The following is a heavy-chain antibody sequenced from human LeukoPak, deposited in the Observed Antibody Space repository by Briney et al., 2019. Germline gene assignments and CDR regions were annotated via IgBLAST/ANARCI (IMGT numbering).Heavy chain of an antibody. CDR3: ARTYIDYLPL. V-gene: IGHV4-30-4*01. D-gene: IGHD4-11*01. Sequence: PSETLSLTCTVSGGSITSDDYSWSWIRQPPGKGLEWIGYIYYSGNTYYNPSLKSRVTISVDTSKNQFSLKLSSVTAAGTAVYYCARTYIDYLPLWGQGTLVTVSS. J-gene: IGHJ4*02. CDR2: IYYSGNT. CDR1: GGSITSDDYS.